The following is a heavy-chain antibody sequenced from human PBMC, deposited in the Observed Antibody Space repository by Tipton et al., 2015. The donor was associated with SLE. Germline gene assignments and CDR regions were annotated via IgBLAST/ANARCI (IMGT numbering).Heavy chain of an antibody. Sequence: SLRLSCAASGFTFSSYGMHWVRQAPGKALEWVAVIWYDGSNKYYADSVKGRFTISRDNSKNTLYLQMNSLRAEDTAVYYCARGWFGYFDLWGRGTLVTVSS. CDR1: GFTFSSYG. CDR2: IWYDGSNK. J-gene: IGHJ2*01. D-gene: IGHD3-10*01. CDR3: ARGWFGYFDL. V-gene: IGHV3-33*01.